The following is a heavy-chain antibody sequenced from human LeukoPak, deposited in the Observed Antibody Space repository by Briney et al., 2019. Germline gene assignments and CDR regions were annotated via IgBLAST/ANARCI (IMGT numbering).Heavy chain of an antibody. CDR1: GYTFTSYY. V-gene: IGHV1-46*01. D-gene: IGHD6-13*01. Sequence: ASVKVSCKASGYTFTSYYMHWVRQAPGQGLEWMGIINPSGGSTSYAQKFQGRVTMTRDTSTSTVYMELRSLRSEDTAVYYCARDPRSIAAAGTAFDIWGQGTMVTVSS. CDR3: ARDPRSIAAAGTAFDI. J-gene: IGHJ3*02. CDR2: INPSGGST.